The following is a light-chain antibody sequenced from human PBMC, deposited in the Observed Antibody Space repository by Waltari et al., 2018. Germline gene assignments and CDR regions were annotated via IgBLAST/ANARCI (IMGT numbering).Light chain of an antibody. CDR3: MQGLQTPT. Sequence: DIVLTQSPLSLPVTPGEPASISCRSSQGLLHSEGHILWDWYLQKPGQSTQLLISLGSHRASGVPYRCSGNGSGTEFTLEISRVEAEDVGVYFCMQGLQTPTFGQGTRL. CDR2: LGS. CDR1: QGLLHSEGHIL. J-gene: IGKJ5*01. V-gene: IGKV2-28*01.